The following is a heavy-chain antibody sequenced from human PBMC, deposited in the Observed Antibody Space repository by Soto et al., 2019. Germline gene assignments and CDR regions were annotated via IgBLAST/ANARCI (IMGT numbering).Heavy chain of an antibody. Sequence: SETLSLTCTVSGGSISSYYWSWIRQPPGKGLEWIGYIYYSGNTNYNRSLKSRVTISVETSKNQFSLKLSSVTAADTAVYYCARGSFDWFHYFDYWGQGTLVTVSS. CDR3: ARGSFDWFHYFDY. D-gene: IGHD3-9*01. CDR2: IYYSGNT. CDR1: GGSISSYY. V-gene: IGHV4-59*01. J-gene: IGHJ4*02.